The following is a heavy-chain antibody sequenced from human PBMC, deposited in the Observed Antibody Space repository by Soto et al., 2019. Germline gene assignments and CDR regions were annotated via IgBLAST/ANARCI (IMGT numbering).Heavy chain of an antibody. V-gene: IGHV1-69*06. CDR3: TRRGRQSANWFDP. J-gene: IGHJ5*02. CDR1: GGTFNSYS. Sequence: QVQLVQSGAEVKTPGSSVKVSCKASGGTFNSYSIDWVRHAPGQGFEWMGGIIPMSGRPNYAQRFQGRVTFSADKSTNTVYMEVNSLTHEVTAVYYCTRRGRQSANWFDPWGQGTLVTVSS. CDR2: IIPMSGRP. D-gene: IGHD6-6*01.